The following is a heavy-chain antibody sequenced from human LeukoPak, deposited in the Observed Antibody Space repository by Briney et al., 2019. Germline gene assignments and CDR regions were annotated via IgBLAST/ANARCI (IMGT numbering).Heavy chain of an antibody. V-gene: IGHV1-69*13. CDR3: ARGKYSSGWSLYYYYYYGMDV. CDR2: IIPIFGTA. J-gene: IGHJ6*02. D-gene: IGHD6-19*01. Sequence: ASVKVSCKASGGTFSSYAISWVRQAPGQGLEWMGGIIPIFGTANYAQKFQGRVTITADESTSTAYMELRSLRSEDTAVYYCARGKYSSGWSLYYYYYYGMDVWGQGTTVTVSS. CDR1: GGTFSSYA.